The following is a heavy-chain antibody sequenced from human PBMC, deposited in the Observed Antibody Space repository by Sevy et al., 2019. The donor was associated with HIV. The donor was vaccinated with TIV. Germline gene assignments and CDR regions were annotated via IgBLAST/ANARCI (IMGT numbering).Heavy chain of an antibody. J-gene: IGHJ5*02. CDR1: GGTFNRYA. V-gene: IGHV1-69*13. CDR3: ARLTVAGVGGWFDP. CDR2: IIPIFGTT. Sequence: ASVKVSCKASGGTFNRYAISWVRQAPGHGLEWLGGIIPIFGTTNYAQKFQGRVTITADESTSTAYMEVSSLRSEDTAVYYCARLTVAGVGGWFDPWGHGTLVTVSS. D-gene: IGHD6-19*01.